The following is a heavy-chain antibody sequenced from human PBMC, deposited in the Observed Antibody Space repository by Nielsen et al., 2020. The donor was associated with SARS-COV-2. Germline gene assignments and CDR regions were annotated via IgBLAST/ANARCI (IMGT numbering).Heavy chain of an antibody. CDR3: ARRTFHYHGMDV. J-gene: IGHJ6*02. CDR2: IYFSGKT. V-gene: IGHV4-39*01. CDR1: GGSISNSRNY. Sequence: SETLSLTCSVSGGSISNSRNYWGWIRQPPGKGLEWIGDIYFSGKTYYAPSLKSRVTISVVTSQNQVSLKLRSVSAADTAVYYCARRTFHYHGMDVWGQGTSVTAP.